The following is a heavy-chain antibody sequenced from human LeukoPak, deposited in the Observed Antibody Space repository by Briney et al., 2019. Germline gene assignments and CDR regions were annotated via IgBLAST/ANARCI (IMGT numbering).Heavy chain of an antibody. V-gene: IGHV3-66*01. D-gene: IGHD4-17*01. CDR1: GFTVSSNY. J-gene: IGHJ1*01. CDR2: IYSGGST. Sequence: GGSLRLSCAASGFTVSSNYMSWVRQAPGKGLVWVSVIYSGGSTYYADSVKGRFTISRDNSKNTLYLQMNSLRAEDTAVYYCARAADYGDYFAGFEYFQHWGQGTLVTVSS. CDR3: ARAADYGDYFAGFEYFQH.